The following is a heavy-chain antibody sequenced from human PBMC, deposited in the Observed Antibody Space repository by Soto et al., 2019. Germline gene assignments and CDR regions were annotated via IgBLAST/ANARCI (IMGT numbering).Heavy chain of an antibody. Sequence: GGSLRLSCAASGFTFSSYGMHWVRQAPGKGLEWVAVISYDGSNKYYADSVKGRFTISRDNSKNTLYLQMNSLRAEDTAVYYCANVLGYCSGGSCFMDAFDIWGQGTMVTVSS. D-gene: IGHD2-15*01. V-gene: IGHV3-30*18. CDR3: ANVLGYCSGGSCFMDAFDI. CDR2: ISYDGSNK. CDR1: GFTFSSYG. J-gene: IGHJ3*02.